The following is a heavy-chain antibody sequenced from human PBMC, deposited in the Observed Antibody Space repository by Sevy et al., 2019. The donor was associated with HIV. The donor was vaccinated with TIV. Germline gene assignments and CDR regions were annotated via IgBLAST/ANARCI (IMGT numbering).Heavy chain of an antibody. CDR1: GFSFSGYG. CDR3: AREGIAVAGIGYYFDY. J-gene: IGHJ4*02. D-gene: IGHD6-19*01. Sequence: GGSLRLSCAASGFSFSGYGMHWVRQVPGKGLEWVAIIWYDGSNKDYVDSVKGGFTISRDNSKNTLYLQMNSLRAEDTAVDYCAREGIAVAGIGYYFDYWGQGTLVTVSS. CDR2: IWYDGSNK. V-gene: IGHV3-33*01.